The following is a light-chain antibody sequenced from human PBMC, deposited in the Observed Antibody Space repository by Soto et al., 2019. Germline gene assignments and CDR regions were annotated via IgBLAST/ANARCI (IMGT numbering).Light chain of an antibody. J-gene: IGKJ1*01. CDR2: GAS. Sequence: EIVSAHSPATLSISPGERATLSCRASQSVSSNLAWYQQKPGQAPRLLIYGASTRATGIPARFSGSGSGTEFTLTISSLQSEDFAVYYCQQYNNWPRTFGQGTKWIS. CDR3: QQYNNWPRT. CDR1: QSVSSN. V-gene: IGKV3-15*01.